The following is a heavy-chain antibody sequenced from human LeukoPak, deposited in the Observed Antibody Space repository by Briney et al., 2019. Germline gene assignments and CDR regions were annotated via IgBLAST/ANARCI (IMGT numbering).Heavy chain of an antibody. J-gene: IGHJ4*02. CDR1: GGSISNYH. CDR3: ASTQQWLAFDY. CDR2: FYHSGST. V-gene: IGHV4-59*01. Sequence: PSETLSLTCTVSGGSISNYHWSWMRQPPGKGLEWIGCFYHSGSTTCNPSLKSRVTTSVDTSKNEFSLKLNSVTAADTAVYYCASTQQWLAFDYWGQGILVTVSS. D-gene: IGHD6-19*01.